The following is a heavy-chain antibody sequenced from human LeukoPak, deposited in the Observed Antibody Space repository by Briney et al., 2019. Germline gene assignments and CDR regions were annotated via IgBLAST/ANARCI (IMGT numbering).Heavy chain of an antibody. Sequence: GGSLRLSCAASGFTFSSYGMHWVRQAPGKGLEWVAFIRYDGSNKYYADSVKGRFTISRDNSKNTLYLQMNSLRAEDTAVYYCAKDLTVTGLPDKYYFDYWGQGTLVTVSS. CDR3: AKDLTVTGLPDKYYFDY. V-gene: IGHV3-30*02. J-gene: IGHJ4*02. CDR1: GFTFSSYG. D-gene: IGHD4-17*01. CDR2: IRYDGSNK.